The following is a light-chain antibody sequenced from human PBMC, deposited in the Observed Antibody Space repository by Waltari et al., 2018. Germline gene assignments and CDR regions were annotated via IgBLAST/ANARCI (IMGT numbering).Light chain of an antibody. V-gene: IGLV3-19*01. CDR3: DSRDTSGDPVV. CDR1: RVRNYF. CDR2: ASD. Sequence: SSELTQDPAVSVALGQTVTINCQGDRVRNYFANWYKQKPGQALILVMSASDNRPAESPDRFSGSTSGDTSSLTIPGAQAEDEADYSCDSRDTSGDPVVFGGGTKLTVL. J-gene: IGLJ2*01.